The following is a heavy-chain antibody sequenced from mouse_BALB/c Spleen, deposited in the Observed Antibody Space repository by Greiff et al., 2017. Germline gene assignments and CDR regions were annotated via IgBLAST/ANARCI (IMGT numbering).Heavy chain of an antibody. CDR1: GYNFTSYW. J-gene: IGHJ2*01. CDR2: IYPGNSDT. Sequence: EVQLQQSGTVLAKPGASVKMSCTASGYNFTSYWMHWVKQRPGQGLEWIGAIYPGNSDTRYNQKFKGKAKLTAVTSASTAYMELSSLTNEDSAVYYGTRYHYGSFFDYWGQGTTLTVSS. V-gene: IGHV1-5*01. CDR3: TRYHYGSFFDY. D-gene: IGHD1-1*01.